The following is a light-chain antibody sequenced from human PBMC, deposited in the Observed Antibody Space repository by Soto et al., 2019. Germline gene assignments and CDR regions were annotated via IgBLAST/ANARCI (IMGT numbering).Light chain of an antibody. J-gene: IGKJ4*01. Sequence: EIVMTQSPATLSVSPGERATLSCRASQSVSSNLAWYQQKPGPAPRFLIYGASTRATGIPARFSGSGSGTEFTLTISSLQSEDFAVYYCQQYNNWPPLTFGGGTKVEIK. CDR2: GAS. CDR3: QQYNNWPPLT. CDR1: QSVSSN. V-gene: IGKV3-15*01.